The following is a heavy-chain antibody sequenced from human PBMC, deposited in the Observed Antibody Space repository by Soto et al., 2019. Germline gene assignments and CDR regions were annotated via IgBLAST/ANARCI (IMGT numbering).Heavy chain of an antibody. Sequence: QVQLVQSGAEVKKPGSSVKVSCKASGGTFSSYAISWVRQAPGQGLEWMGGIIPIFGTANYAQKFQGRVTITADESTSRAYMELSSLRSEDTAVYYCARGHGPHEPHYFDYWGQGALVTVSS. CDR3: ARGHGPHEPHYFDY. CDR1: GGTFSSYA. CDR2: IIPIFGTA. J-gene: IGHJ4*02. V-gene: IGHV1-69*12.